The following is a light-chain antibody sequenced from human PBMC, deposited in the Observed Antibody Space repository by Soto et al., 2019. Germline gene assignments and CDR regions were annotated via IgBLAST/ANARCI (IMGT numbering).Light chain of an antibody. Sequence: QSVLTQPRSVSGSPGQSVTISCTGTSSDVGRYNYVSWYQQLPGKAPKLIIYDVTKRPSGVPDRFSGSKSGNTASLTISGLQADDEADYYCCSYAGRSTPYVFGTGTRSPS. CDR3: CSYAGRSTPYV. V-gene: IGLV2-11*01. J-gene: IGLJ1*01. CDR2: DVT. CDR1: SSDVGRYNY.